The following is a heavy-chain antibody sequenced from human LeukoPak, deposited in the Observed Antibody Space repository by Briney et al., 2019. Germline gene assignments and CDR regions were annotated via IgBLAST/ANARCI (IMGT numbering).Heavy chain of an antibody. V-gene: IGHV3-48*02. CDR1: GFTFSSYN. J-gene: IGHJ4*02. Sequence: PGGSLRLSCAASGFTFSSYNMNWVRQAPGKGLEWVSYISTSSRNIQYADSVKGRFTISRDNAKNSVYLQMNSLRDEDTAVYYCARSGDYGDYTAYWGQGTLVTVSS. CDR3: ARSGDYGDYTAY. D-gene: IGHD4-17*01. CDR2: ISTSSRNI.